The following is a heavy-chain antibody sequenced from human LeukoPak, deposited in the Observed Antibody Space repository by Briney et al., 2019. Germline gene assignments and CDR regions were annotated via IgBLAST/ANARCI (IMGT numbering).Heavy chain of an antibody. J-gene: IGHJ6*03. CDR1: GFTLSSYS. V-gene: IGHV3-48*01. CDR3: ARDPRLRYFDWPTSPGIFYYMDV. CDR2: ISSSSTII. Sequence: PGGSLRLSCAASGFTLSSYSMNWVRQAPGKGLEWVSYISSSSTIIYYADSVKGRFTISRDNAKNSLYLQMNSLRAEDTAVYYCARDPRLRYFDWPTSPGIFYYMDVWGKGTTVTVSS. D-gene: IGHD3-9*01.